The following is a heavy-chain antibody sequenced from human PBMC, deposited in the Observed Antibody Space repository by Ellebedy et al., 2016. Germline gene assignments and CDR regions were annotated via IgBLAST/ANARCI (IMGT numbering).Heavy chain of an antibody. J-gene: IGHJ4*02. V-gene: IGHV4-34*01. Sequence: SETLSLXXAVYGGSFSGYYWSWIRQPPGKGLEWIGEINHSGSTNYNPSLKSRVTISVDTSKNQFSLKLSSVTAADTAVYYCARRQVHYDYWGQGTLVTVSS. CDR2: INHSGST. CDR1: GGSFSGYY. CDR3: ARRQVHYDY. D-gene: IGHD3-10*01.